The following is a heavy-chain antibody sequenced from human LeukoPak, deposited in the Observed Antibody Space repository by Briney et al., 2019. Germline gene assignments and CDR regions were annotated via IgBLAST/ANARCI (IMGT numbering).Heavy chain of an antibody. Sequence: GASLKISFKGSGCRFTSYWIGWVRQMPGKGLEWMGIIYPGDSDTRYSPSFQGQVTISADKSTSTAYLQWSSLKASDTAIYYCARAYSYGLFDYWGQGTPVTVSS. CDR3: ARAYSYGLFDY. D-gene: IGHD5-18*01. CDR1: GCRFTSYW. V-gene: IGHV5-51*01. CDR2: IYPGDSDT. J-gene: IGHJ4*02.